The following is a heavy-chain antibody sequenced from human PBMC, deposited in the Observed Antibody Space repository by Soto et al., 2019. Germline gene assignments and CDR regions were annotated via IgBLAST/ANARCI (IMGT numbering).Heavy chain of an antibody. D-gene: IGHD2-2*01. CDR1: GFTFDDYA. CDR2: ISWNSGSI. V-gene: IGHV3-9*01. CDR3: AKDISSLNIVVVPAAFDY. J-gene: IGHJ4*02. Sequence: GGSLRLSCAASGFTFDDYAMHWVRQAPGKGLEWVSGISWNSGSIGYADSVKGRFTISRDNAKNSLYLQMNSLRAEDTALYYCAKDISSLNIVVVPAAFDYWGQGTLVTVSS.